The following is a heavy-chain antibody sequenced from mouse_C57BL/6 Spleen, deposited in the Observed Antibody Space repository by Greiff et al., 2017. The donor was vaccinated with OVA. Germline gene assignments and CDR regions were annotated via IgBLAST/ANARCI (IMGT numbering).Heavy chain of an antibody. CDR1: GSPFTSYW. V-gene: IGHV1-74*01. CDR2: IHPSDSDT. CDR3: AINVTPYYYAMDY. Sequence: VQLQQPGAELVKPGASVRVSCKASGSPFTSYWMTWVKQRPGQGLGGIGRIHPSDSDTNSNQKFKGKATLTVEKSSSTAYMQLSSLTSEDSAVYYCAINVTPYYYAMDYWGQGTSVTVSS. D-gene: IGHD2-1*01. J-gene: IGHJ4*01.